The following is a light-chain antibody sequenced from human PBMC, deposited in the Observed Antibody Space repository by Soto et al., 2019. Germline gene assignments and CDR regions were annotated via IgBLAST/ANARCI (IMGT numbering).Light chain of an antibody. CDR1: QSVSSSY. CDR2: DAS. CDR3: QQYGSSPLT. J-gene: IGKJ4*01. V-gene: IGKV3-20*01. Sequence: IVLTQSPGTLSLSPGERATLSCRASQSVSSSYLAWYQQKSGQAPRVLIYDASSRATGIPDRFSGSGSGTDFTLTISRLEPEDFAVYYCQQYGSSPLTFGGGTKVEIK.